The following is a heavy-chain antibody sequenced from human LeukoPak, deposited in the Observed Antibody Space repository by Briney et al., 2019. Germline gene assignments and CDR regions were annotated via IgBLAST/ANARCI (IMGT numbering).Heavy chain of an antibody. J-gene: IGHJ4*02. D-gene: IGHD6-13*01. V-gene: IGHV4-31*03. CDR3: AREDHIAAAGGFDY. CDR1: GGSISSGDYY. Sequence: PSETPSLTCTVSGGSISSGDYYWSWIRQPPGKGLEWIGYIYYSGSTYYNPSLKSRVTISVDTSKNQFSLKLSSVTAADTAVYYCAREDHIAAAGGFDYWGQGTLVTVSS. CDR2: IYYSGST.